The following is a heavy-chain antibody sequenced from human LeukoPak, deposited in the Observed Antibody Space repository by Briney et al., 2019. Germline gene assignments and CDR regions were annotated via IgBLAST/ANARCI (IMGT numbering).Heavy chain of an antibody. CDR2: ISAYNGKT. Sequence: ASVKVSCKASDYTFTNYGVSWVRQAPGQELEWMGWISAYNGKTYYAQKFQGRVTVTRDTSTSTVYMELSSLRSEDTAVYYCARGEGYYYSVDVWGQGTTVTVSS. CDR1: DYTFTNYG. CDR3: ARGEGYYYSVDV. J-gene: IGHJ6*02. V-gene: IGHV1-18*01.